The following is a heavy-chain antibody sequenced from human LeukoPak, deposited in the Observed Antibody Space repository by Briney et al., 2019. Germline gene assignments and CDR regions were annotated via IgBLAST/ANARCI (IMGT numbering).Heavy chain of an antibody. V-gene: IGHV4-34*01. Sequence: PSETLSLTCAVYGGSFSGYYWSWIRQPPGKGLEWIGEINHSGSTYYNPSLTSRVTISVDTSKNQFSLKLSSVTAADTAVYYCARHTYSSSWVLDYWGQGTLVTVSS. CDR1: GGSFSGYY. CDR2: INHSGST. J-gene: IGHJ4*02. D-gene: IGHD6-13*01. CDR3: ARHTYSSSWVLDY.